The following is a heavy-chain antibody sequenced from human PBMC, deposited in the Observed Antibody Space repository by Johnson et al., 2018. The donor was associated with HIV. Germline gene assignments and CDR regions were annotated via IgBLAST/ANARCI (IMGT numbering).Heavy chain of an antibody. D-gene: IGHD6-6*01. CDR3: ASLPIAARPPTDAFDI. Sequence: QVQLVESGGGVVQPGRSLRLSCAASGFTFSSYGMHWVRQAPGKGLEWVAVICYDGSNKYYADSVKGRFTISRDNSKNTLYLQMNSLRAEDTAVYYCASLPIAARPPTDAFDIWGQGTMVTVSS. V-gene: IGHV3-33*01. CDR2: ICYDGSNK. CDR1: GFTFSSYG. J-gene: IGHJ3*02.